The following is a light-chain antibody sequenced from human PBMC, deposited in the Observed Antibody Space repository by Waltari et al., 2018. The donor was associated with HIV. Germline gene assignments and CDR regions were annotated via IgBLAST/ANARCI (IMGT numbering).Light chain of an antibody. V-gene: IGKV3-20*01. J-gene: IGKJ1*01. CDR1: QSVRSRS. CDR2: GAS. Sequence: EIVLTQSPGTLSLSPGERATLSCRASQSVRSRSLAWYQQKPGQATRLLIYGASTRATCIPDRFIGSGSGTDFTLTISRLEPEDFAVYYCQQYGSSQTFGQGTKVEIK. CDR3: QQYGSSQT.